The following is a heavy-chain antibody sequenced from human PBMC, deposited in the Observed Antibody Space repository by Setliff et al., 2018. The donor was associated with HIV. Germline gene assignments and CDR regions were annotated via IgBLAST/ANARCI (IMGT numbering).Heavy chain of an antibody. V-gene: IGHV3-23*01. CDR3: AKVFAFGVDGFDI. D-gene: IGHD3-10*01. CDR2: IGAAGYPT. Sequence: LRLSCAASGFTFSNYAMGWVRQGPGKGLEWVSTIGAAGYPTHYAESVKGRFAISKDNSQNALYLQMNSLTDEDTAVYYCAKVFAFGVDGFDIWGQGTMVTVSS. J-gene: IGHJ3*02. CDR1: GFTFSNYA.